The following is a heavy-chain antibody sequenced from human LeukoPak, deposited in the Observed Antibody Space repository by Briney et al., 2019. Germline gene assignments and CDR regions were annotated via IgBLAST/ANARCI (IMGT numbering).Heavy chain of an antibody. CDR3: TKAAYCSTDCHYYFEY. D-gene: IGHD2-21*02. J-gene: IGHJ4*02. Sequence: PGGSLRLSCAASGFTFSSYVMSWVRQTPEKGLEWVSVIYSGGSTYYADSVKGRFTISRHNSKNTLYLQMNSLRAEDTAVYYCTKAAYCSTDCHYYFEYWGQGTLVIVSS. CDR1: GFTFSSYV. V-gene: IGHV3-53*04. CDR2: IYSGGST.